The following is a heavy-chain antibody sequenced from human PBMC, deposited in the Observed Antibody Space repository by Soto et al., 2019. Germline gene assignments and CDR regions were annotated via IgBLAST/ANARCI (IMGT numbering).Heavy chain of an antibody. CDR2: IMPIFRAP. CDR1: GGAFSDYA. J-gene: IGHJ6*02. Sequence: QVQLVQSGAEVKKPGSSVKVSCKASGGAFSDYAFSWVRQARGQGLEWLGGIMPIFRAPDYAQKFQGRVTITADEFTRTAYMEMNSLRSEDTAVYYCASWLKGPDIGNYYYGMDVWGQGTTVTVS. D-gene: IGHD2-15*01. V-gene: IGHV1-69*12. CDR3: ASWLKGPDIGNYYYGMDV.